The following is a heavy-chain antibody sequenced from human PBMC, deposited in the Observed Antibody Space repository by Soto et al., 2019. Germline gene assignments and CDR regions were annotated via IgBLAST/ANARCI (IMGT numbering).Heavy chain of an antibody. V-gene: IGHV3-23*01. Sequence: GTRSLSGAAVGLTFRDCGTPKVRRAPGKGLEWVSGIRETNSDTYYTNSVRGRFTMSRDNSKNTIYLQMTSLRAEDTAVYYWAISKAGPGGYYDYSVMEGWGQGTTVTVYS. D-gene: IGHD1-1*01. J-gene: IGHJ6*02. CDR1: GLTFRDCG. CDR3: AISKAGPGGYYDYSVMEG. CDR2: IRETNSDT.